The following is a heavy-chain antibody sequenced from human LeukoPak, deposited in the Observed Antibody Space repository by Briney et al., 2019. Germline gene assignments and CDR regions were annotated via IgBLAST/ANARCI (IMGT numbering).Heavy chain of an antibody. V-gene: IGHV3-7*01. Sequence: GGSLTLSCAASGFTFSNYWMLWVRQAPEKGLEWVANIKQDGSERYYVDSVKGRFTISRDNAKNSLSLQMNSLTAEGTAVYYCARGAPKRELQPTSGGRGTLFTVS. CDR2: IKQDGSER. D-gene: IGHD1-26*01. CDR3: ARGAPKRELQPTS. CDR1: GFTFSNYW. J-gene: IGHJ4*02.